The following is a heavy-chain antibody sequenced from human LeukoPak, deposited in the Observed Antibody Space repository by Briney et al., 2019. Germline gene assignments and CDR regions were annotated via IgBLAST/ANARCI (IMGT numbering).Heavy chain of an antibody. CDR3: ARDNSVGDIAWWFGP. V-gene: IGHV1-46*01. Sequence: RVASVKVSCKASGYTFINNWMHWMRQALGEGLEWIGLINPTGTGTLYAQKFQGRVTMTRDMSTSTDYMELSSLRSEDTAVYYCARDNSVGDIAWWFGPWGQGTLVTVSS. CDR2: INPTGTGT. J-gene: IGHJ5*02. D-gene: IGHD3-10*01. CDR1: GYTFINNW.